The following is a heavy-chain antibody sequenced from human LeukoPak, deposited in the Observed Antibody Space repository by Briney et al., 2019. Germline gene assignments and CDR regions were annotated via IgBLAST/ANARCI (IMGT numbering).Heavy chain of an antibody. CDR1: GFTFSSFG. V-gene: IGHV3-30*18. J-gene: IGHJ3*02. CDR2: ISYDGSNK. CDR3: AKDGALIAAAGHDAFDI. Sequence: QPGRSLRLSCAASGFTFSSFGMHWVRQAPGKGLEWVAVISYDGSNKYYADSVKGRFTISRDNSKNTLYLQMNSLRAEDTAVYYCAKDGALIAAAGHDAFDIWGQGTMVTVSS. D-gene: IGHD6-13*01.